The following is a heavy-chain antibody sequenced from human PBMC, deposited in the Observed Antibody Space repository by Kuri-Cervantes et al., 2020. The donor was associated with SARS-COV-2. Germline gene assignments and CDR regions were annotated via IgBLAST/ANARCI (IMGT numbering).Heavy chain of an antibody. CDR2: ISGSGETT. D-gene: IGHD6-13*01. CDR3: ARGYLNLYSSSSLFWVY. Sequence: GESLKISCAASGFTFSNYAMSWVRQAPGKGLEWVSAISGSGETTHYADSVKGRFTISRDNSKNTLYLQMNSLRAADTAVYYCARGYLNLYSSSSLFWVYWGQGTLVTVSS. CDR1: GFTFSNYA. V-gene: IGHV3-23*01. J-gene: IGHJ4*02.